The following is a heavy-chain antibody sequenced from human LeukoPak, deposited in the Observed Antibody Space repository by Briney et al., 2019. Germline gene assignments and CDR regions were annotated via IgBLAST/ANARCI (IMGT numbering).Heavy chain of an antibody. CDR3: AKGAANQGYYYYMDV. CDR1: GFTFSSYA. CDR2: ICGSGGST. J-gene: IGHJ6*03. D-gene: IGHD6-25*01. Sequence: PGGSLRLSCAASGFTFSSYAMSWVRQAPGRGVEWVSAICGSGGSTYSAHSVRGGFTISRENSKNTLYLQMNSLRAEDTAVYYWAKGAANQGYYYYMDVWGKGTTVTVSS. V-gene: IGHV3-23*01.